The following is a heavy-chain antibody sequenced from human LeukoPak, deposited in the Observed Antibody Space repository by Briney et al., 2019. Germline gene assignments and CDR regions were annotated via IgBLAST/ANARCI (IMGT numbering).Heavy chain of an antibody. CDR1: GYTFTSYY. Sequence: ASVKVSCKASGYTFTSYYMHWVRQAPGQGLEWMGRIIPILGIANYAQKFQGRVTMTEDTSTDTAYMELSSLRSEDSAVYYCARWTTTYLNYWGQGTLVTVSS. J-gene: IGHJ4*02. CDR2: IIPILGIA. V-gene: IGHV1-69*02. CDR3: ARWTTTYLNY. D-gene: IGHD4-11*01.